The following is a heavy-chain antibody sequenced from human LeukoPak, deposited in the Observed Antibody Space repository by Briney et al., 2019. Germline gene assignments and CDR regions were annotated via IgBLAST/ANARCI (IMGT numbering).Heavy chain of an antibody. CDR1: GFTFDDYA. V-gene: IGHV3-43*02. J-gene: IGHJ4*02. CDR2: ISGDGGST. CDR3: ANLGFDY. D-gene: IGHD3-16*01. Sequence: GGSLRLSCAASGFTFDDYAMHWVRHAPGKGLEWVSLISGDGGSTYYADSVKGRFTISRDNSKNSLYLQMNSLRTEDTALYYCANLGFDYWGQGTLVTVSS.